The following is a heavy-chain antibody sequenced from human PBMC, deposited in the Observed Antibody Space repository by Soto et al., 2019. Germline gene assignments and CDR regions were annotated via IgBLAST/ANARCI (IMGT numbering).Heavy chain of an antibody. CDR2: IYWDDDK. CDR1: GFSLNKNRVG. V-gene: IGHV2-5*02. Sequence: LGTPTRSVRLKCTLWGFSLNKNRVGVGGIRQPPGKALERLALIYWDDDKRYSPSLKSRPTITKDTSKNQVVLTLTNVDPVDTATYYCALRAGLHGNWYGRSLDFWGQGALVTVSS. CDR3: ALRAGLHGNWYGRSLDF. J-gene: IGHJ4*02. D-gene: IGHD6-13*01.